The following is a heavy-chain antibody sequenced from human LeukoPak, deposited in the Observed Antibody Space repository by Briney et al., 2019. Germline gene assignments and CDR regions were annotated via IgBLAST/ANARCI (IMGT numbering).Heavy chain of an antibody. CDR3: ARVVGGAYYYYYYMDV. CDR1: GGTFSSYT. D-gene: IGHD3-16*01. Sequence: GASVKVSCKASGGTFSSYTISWVRQAPGQGLEWMGRIIPILGIANYAQKFQGRVTITADKSTSTAYMELSSLRSEDTAVYYCARVVGGAYYYYYYMDVWGKGTTVTVSS. J-gene: IGHJ6*03. V-gene: IGHV1-69*02. CDR2: IIPILGIA.